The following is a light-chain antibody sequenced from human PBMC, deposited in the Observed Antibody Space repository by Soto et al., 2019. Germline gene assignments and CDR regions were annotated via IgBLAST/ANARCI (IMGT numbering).Light chain of an antibody. CDR1: SGSIASNY. V-gene: IGLV6-57*03. CDR2: EDN. Sequence: NFMLTQPHSVSESPGKTVTISCTRSSGSIASNYVQWYQQRPGSAPTTVIYEDNQRPSGVPDRFSGSIDSSSNSASLTISRLKTQNQADYYCQSYYSSFCVFGGGTKLTVL. J-gene: IGLJ3*02. CDR3: QSYYSSFCV.